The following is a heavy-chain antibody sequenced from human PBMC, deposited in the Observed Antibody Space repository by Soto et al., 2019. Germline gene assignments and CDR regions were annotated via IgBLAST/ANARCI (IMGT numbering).Heavy chain of an antibody. D-gene: IGHD3-9*01. CDR1: GFTFDDYA. CDR3: AGFHFDCFNDYYGMDV. V-gene: IGHV3-9*01. Sequence: PGGSLRLSCAASGFTFDDYAMHWVRQAPGKGLEWVSGISWNSGSIGYADSVKGRFTISRDNAKNSLYLQMNSLRAEDTALYYCAGFHFDCFNDYYGMDVRAKRTTDTGSS. CDR2: ISWNSGSI. J-gene: IGHJ6*04.